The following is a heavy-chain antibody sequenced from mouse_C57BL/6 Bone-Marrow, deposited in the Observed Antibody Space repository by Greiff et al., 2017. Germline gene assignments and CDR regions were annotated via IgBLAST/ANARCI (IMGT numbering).Heavy chain of an antibody. V-gene: IGHV2-9-1*01. CDR2: IWTGGGT. J-gene: IGHJ4*01. CDR3: ARSLFITTVVAGGYYAMDY. CDR1: GFSLTSYA. Sequence: VQLVESGPGLVAPSQSLSITCTVSGFSLTSYAISWVRQPPGKGLEWLGVIWTGGGTNYNSALKSRLSISKDNSKSQVFLKMNSLQTDDTARYYCARSLFITTVVAGGYYAMDYWGQGTSVTVSS. D-gene: IGHD1-1*01.